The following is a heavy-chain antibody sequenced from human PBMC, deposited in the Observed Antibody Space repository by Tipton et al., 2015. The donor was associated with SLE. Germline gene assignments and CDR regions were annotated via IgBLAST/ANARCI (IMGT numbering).Heavy chain of an antibody. CDR2: ISGSGGSA. CDR3: PKGGYSSGREYYLDY. CDR1: GFTFSDYA. J-gene: IGHJ4*02. V-gene: IGHV3-23*01. D-gene: IGHD6-19*01. Sequence: GSLRLSCAASGFTFSDYAMTWVRQASGKGLEWVSTISGSGGSAYYADSVKGRFTISRDNSKNTVYLQMKGLRVEDTAVYYCPKGGYSSGREYYLDYWGQGTLVTVSS.